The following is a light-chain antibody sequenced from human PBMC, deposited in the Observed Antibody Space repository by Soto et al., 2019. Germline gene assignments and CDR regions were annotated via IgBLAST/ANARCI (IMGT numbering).Light chain of an antibody. Sequence: QSVLTQPPLVSGAPGQRVTISCTGNNSNLGAGYDVHWYQQLPGAAPKLVVFGNRNRPSGVPERFSGSKSGTSASLAITGLQAEDEADYYCQAYDYSLTAFVFGGGTKVTVL. J-gene: IGLJ3*02. CDR3: QAYDYSLTAFV. CDR1: NSNLGAGYD. CDR2: GNR. V-gene: IGLV1-40*01.